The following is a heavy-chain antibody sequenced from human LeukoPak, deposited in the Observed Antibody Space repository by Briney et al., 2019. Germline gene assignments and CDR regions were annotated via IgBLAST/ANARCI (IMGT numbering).Heavy chain of an antibody. CDR3: ARVGYGSGSNYFDY. Sequence: PGGPLRLSCAASGFTVSTNYMSWVRQAPGRGLECVSLIYSGDTTYYADSVKGRFTISRDNSKNTLYLQMNSLRAEDTAVYYCARVGYGSGSNYFDYWGQGTLVTVSS. CDR2: IYSGDTT. V-gene: IGHV3-53*01. D-gene: IGHD3-10*01. J-gene: IGHJ4*02. CDR1: GFTVSTNY.